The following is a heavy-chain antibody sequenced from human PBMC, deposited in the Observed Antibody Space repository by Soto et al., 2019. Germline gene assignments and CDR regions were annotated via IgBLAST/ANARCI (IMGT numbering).Heavy chain of an antibody. CDR1: GGSISSSSYY. V-gene: IGHV4-39*01. J-gene: IGHJ6*02. Sequence: QLQLQESGPGLVKPSETLSLTCTVSGGSISSSSYYWGWIRQPPGKGLEWIGSIYYSGSTYYNPPLKSRVTIYVDTSKNQFSLKLSSVTAAETAVYYCASQASPYYYYGMDVWGQGTTVTVSS. CDR3: ASQASPYYYYGMDV. CDR2: IYYSGST.